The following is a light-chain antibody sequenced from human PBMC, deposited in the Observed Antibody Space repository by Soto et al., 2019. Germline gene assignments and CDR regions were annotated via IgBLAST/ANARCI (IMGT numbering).Light chain of an antibody. J-gene: IGLJ1*01. Sequence: QSALTQPASVSGSPGQSITISCTGTSSDVGSYNYVSWYQQHPDKAPKLLIYDVSNRPSGVSNRFSGSKSGNTASLSISGLQAEDEADYYCSSYRSTSALGVFGTGTKLTVL. V-gene: IGLV2-14*01. CDR3: SSYRSTSALGV. CDR1: SSDVGSYNY. CDR2: DVS.